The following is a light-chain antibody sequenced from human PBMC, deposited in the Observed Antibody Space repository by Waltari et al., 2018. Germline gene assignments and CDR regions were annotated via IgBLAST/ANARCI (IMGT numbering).Light chain of an antibody. Sequence: EIVLTQSPGTLSLSPGERATLSCRASQSVSRALAWYQQKPGQAPRLLIYGTSNRATGIPDRFSGSGSGTDCSLTISRLEPEDVAVYFGQHYVRLPATFGQGTKVEIK. CDR1: QSVSRA. J-gene: IGKJ1*01. V-gene: IGKV3-20*01. CDR2: GTS. CDR3: QHYVRLPAT.